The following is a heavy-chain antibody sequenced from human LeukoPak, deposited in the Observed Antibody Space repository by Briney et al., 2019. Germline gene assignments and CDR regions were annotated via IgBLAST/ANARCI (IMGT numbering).Heavy chain of an antibody. V-gene: IGHV3-7*01. CDR1: GFTFSSYW. J-gene: IGHJ6*03. CDR3: ARDIAVATYYYYYYYMDV. Sequence: GGSLRLSCAASGFTFSSYWMSWVRQAPGKGLEWVANIKQDGSEKYYVDSVKGRFTISRDNAKNSLYLQMTSLRAEDTAVYYCARDIAVATYYYYYYYMDVWGKGTTVTVSS. CDR2: IKQDGSEK. D-gene: IGHD6-19*01.